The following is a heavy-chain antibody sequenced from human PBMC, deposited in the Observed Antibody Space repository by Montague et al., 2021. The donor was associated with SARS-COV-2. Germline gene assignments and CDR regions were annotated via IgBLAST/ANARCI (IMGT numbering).Heavy chain of an antibody. D-gene: IGHD3-22*01. CDR1: GDSVFPNSAA. CDR3: ARAPYSSGFYGMDV. V-gene: IGHV6-1*01. J-gene: IGHJ6*02. CDR2: TYHRSKCYL. Sequence: CAISGDSVFPNSAAWRWSRQSPLRRPAWLGWTYHRSKCYLYYAEAVKGLITITADTSSNQFYLQLNSVTPECTAVYYCARAPYSSGFYGMDVWGQGTTVTVSS.